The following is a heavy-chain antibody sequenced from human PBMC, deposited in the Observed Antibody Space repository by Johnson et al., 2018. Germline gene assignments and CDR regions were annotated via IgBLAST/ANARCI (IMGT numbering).Heavy chain of an antibody. CDR2: ISGSGGST. D-gene: IGHD4-23*01. CDR3: ARGVGGRGGYYYYGMDV. CDR1: GFTFSSYA. Sequence: VQLVQSGGGLVQPGGSLRLSCAASGFTFSSYAMSWVRQAPGKGLEWVSAISGSGGSTYYADSVKGRFTISRDNSKNTLYLRMNSLRAGDTAVDYCARGVGGRGGYYYYGMDVWGQGTTVTVSS. J-gene: IGHJ6*02. V-gene: IGHV3-23*04.